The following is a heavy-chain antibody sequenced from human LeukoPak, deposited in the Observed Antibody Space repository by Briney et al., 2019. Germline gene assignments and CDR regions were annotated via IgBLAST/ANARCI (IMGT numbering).Heavy chain of an antibody. D-gene: IGHD6-13*01. V-gene: IGHV1-8*01. CDR3: ARAYSSSWYGNWFDP. CDR2: MNPNSGNT. J-gene: IGHJ5*02. Sequence: ASVKVSCKASGYTFTSYDINWVRQATGQGLEWMGWMNPNSGNTGYAQKFQGRVTMTRNTSISTAYMELNSLRSEDTAVYYCARAYSSSWYGNWFDPWGRGTLVTVSS. CDR1: GYTFTSYD.